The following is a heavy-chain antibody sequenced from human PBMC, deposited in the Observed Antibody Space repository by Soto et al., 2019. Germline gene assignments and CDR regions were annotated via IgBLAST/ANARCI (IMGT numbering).Heavy chain of an antibody. V-gene: IGHV3-30-3*01. J-gene: IGHJ6*02. Sequence: GVSLRLSCAASGFTFSSYAMHWVRQAPGKGLEWVAVISYDGSNKYYADSVKGRFTISRDNSKNTLYLQMNSLRAEDTAVYYCAKEVEHYYAMDVWGQGTTVTVSS. D-gene: IGHD1-1*01. CDR1: GFTFSSYA. CDR3: AKEVEHYYAMDV. CDR2: ISYDGSNK.